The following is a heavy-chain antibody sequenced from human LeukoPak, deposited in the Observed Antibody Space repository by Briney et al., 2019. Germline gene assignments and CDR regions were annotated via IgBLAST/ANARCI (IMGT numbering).Heavy chain of an antibody. CDR3: ARGCSGGSCKEPKIDP. J-gene: IGHJ5*02. CDR1: GFTFSSYG. Sequence: PGGSLRLSCAASGFTFSSYGMSWVRQAPGKGLEWVANIKQDGSEKDYVDSVKGRFTISRDNAKNSLYLQMNNLRAEDTAVYYCARGCSGGSCKEPKIDPWGQGTLVTVSS. D-gene: IGHD2-15*01. CDR2: IKQDGSEK. V-gene: IGHV3-7*01.